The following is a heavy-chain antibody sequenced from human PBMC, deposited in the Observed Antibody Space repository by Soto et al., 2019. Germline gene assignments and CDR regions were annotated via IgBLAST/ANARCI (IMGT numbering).Heavy chain of an antibody. CDR3: ARPLQLYYYGMDV. CDR2: IIPIFGTA. J-gene: IGHJ6*02. V-gene: IGHV1-69*13. Sequence: PVEVSCKASGGTFSSYASSWVRQAPGQGLEWMGGIIPIFGTANYAQKFQGRVTITADESTSTAYMELSSLRSEDTAVYYCARPLQLYYYGMDVWGQGTTVTVSS. D-gene: IGHD1-1*01. CDR1: GGTFSSYA.